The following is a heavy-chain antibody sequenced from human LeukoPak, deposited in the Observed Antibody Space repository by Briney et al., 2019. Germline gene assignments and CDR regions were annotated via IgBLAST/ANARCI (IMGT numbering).Heavy chain of an antibody. J-gene: IGHJ4*02. D-gene: IGHD3-22*01. CDR3: ARVVDYYDSSGYRPADY. CDR2: ISAYNGNT. CDR1: GYTFTSYG. V-gene: IGHV1-18*01. Sequence: ASVTVSCKVSGYTFTSYGISWVRLAPGQGLEWMGWISAYNGNTNYAQKLQGRVTMTTDTSTSTAYMELRSLRSDDTAVYYCARVVDYYDSSGYRPADYWGQGTLVTVSS.